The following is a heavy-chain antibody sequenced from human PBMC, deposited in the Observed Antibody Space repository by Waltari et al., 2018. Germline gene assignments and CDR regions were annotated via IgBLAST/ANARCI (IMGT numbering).Heavy chain of an antibody. J-gene: IGHJ4*02. Sequence: QLQLQESGPGLVEPSETLSLTCTVSGGSISSSSYYWGWIRQPPGKGLEWIGSIYYRGSTYYNPSLKSRVTISVDTSKNQFSLKLSSVTAADTAGYYCARDFGGDSSSSGDYWGQGTLVTVSS. CDR2: IYYRGST. CDR1: GGSISSSSYY. CDR3: ARDFGGDSSSSGDY. V-gene: IGHV4-39*07. D-gene: IGHD6-6*01.